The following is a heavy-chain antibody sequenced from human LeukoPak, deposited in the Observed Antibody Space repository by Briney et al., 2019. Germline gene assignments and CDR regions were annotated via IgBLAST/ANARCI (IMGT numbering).Heavy chain of an antibody. V-gene: IGHV3-53*01. CDR2: IYSGGST. J-gene: IGHJ4*02. D-gene: IGHD3-22*01. CDR1: GFTVSINY. Sequence: PGGSLRLSCAASGFTVSINYMSWVRQAPGKGLEWVSVIYSGGSTYYADSVKGRFSFSRDNSKTTLYLQMNSLRAEDTAVYYCARGAYDSSGYYYYSFDYWGQGTLVTVSS. CDR3: ARGAYDSSGYYYYSFDY.